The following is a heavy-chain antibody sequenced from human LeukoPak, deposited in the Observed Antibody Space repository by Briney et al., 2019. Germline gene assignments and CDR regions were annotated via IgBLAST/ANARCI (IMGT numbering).Heavy chain of an antibody. CDR2: IYPGDSDT. Sequence: GESLKISCKGSGYSFTSYWIGWVRQMPGKGLEWMGIIYPGDSDTRYSPSFQGQVTISADKSISTVYLQWSSLKASDTAMYYCARGIVATDHLFDYWGQGTLVTVSS. CDR3: ARGIVATDHLFDY. V-gene: IGHV5-51*01. D-gene: IGHD5-12*01. CDR1: GYSFTSYW. J-gene: IGHJ4*02.